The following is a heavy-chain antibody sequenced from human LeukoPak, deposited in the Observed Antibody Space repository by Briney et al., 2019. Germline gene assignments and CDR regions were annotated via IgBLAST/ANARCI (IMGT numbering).Heavy chain of an antibody. CDR3: ARAQGYT. D-gene: IGHD6-13*01. Sequence: SETLSLTCTVSGFSISSYYWSWIRHPPGKGLEWIGYIYNSGGTTYNPSLKSRVTISVDTSKNQFSLKLNSVTAADTAVYYCARAQGYTWGQGILVTVSS. J-gene: IGHJ5*02. V-gene: IGHV4-59*01. CDR1: GFSISSYY. CDR2: IYNSGGT.